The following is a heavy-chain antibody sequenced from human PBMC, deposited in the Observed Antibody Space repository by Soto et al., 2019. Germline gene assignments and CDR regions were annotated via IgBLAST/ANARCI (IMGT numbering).Heavy chain of an antibody. J-gene: IGHJ6*02. D-gene: IGHD3-22*01. CDR2: ISYDGSNK. CDR1: GFTFSSYG. V-gene: IGHV3-30*18. Sequence: GGSLRLSCAASGFTFSSYGMHWVRQAPGKGLEWVAVISYDGSNKYYADSVKGRFTISRDNSKNTLYLQMNSLRAEDTAVYYCAKSNARYYYDSSGYFYYYGMDVWGQGTTVTVSS. CDR3: AKSNARYYYDSSGYFYYYGMDV.